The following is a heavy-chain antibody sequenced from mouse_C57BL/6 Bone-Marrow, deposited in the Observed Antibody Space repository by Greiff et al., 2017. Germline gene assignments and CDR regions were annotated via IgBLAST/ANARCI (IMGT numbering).Heavy chain of an antibody. V-gene: IGHV5-12*01. D-gene: IGHD1-1*01. CDR3: AKGNYYGSRHWYFDV. Sequence: DVMLVESGGGLVQPGGSLKLSCAASGFTFSDYYMYWVRQTPEKRLEWVAYISNGGGSTYYPDTVKGRFTISRDNAKNTLYLQMSRLKSEDTAMYYCAKGNYYGSRHWYFDVWGTGTTVTVSS. CDR2: ISNGGGST. J-gene: IGHJ1*03. CDR1: GFTFSDYY.